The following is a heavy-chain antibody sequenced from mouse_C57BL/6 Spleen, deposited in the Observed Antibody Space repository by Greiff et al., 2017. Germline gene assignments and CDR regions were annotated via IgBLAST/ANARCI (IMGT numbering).Heavy chain of an antibody. J-gene: IGHJ2*01. CDR2: INPNNGGT. Sequence: EVQLQQSGPELVKPGASVKISCKASGYTFTDYYMNWVKQSHGKSLEWIGDINPNNGGTSYNQKFKGKATLTVDKSSSTAYMELRSLTSEDSAVYYCARKPSYYFDYWGQGTTLTVSS. V-gene: IGHV1-26*01. CDR3: ARKPSYYFDY. CDR1: GYTFTDYY.